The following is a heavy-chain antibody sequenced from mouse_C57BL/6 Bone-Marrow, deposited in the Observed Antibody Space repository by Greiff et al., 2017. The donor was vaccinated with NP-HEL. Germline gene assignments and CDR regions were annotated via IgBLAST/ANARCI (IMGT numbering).Heavy chain of an antibody. CDR3: ARRMGLPPYYFDY. V-gene: IGHV1-78*01. CDR2: IYPRDGST. D-gene: IGHD2-4*01. Sequence: VQLQQSDAELVKPGASVKISCKVSGYTFTDHTIHWMKQRPEQGLEWIGYIYPRDGSTKYNEKFKGKATLSADKSSSTAYMQLNSLTSEDSAVYFCARRMGLPPYYFDYWGQGTTLTVSS. J-gene: IGHJ2*01. CDR1: GYTFTDHT.